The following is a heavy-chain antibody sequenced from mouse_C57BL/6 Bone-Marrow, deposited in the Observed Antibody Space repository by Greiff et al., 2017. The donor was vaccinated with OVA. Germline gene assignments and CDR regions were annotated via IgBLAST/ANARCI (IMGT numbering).Heavy chain of an antibody. J-gene: IGHJ1*03. CDR3: ARRERGHWYFDV. V-gene: IGHV5-12*01. Sequence: EVKVVESGGGLVQPGGSLKLSCAASGFTFSDYYMYWVRQTPEKRLEWVAYISNGGGSTYYPDTVKGRFTISRDNAKNTLYLQMSRLKSEDTAMYYCARRERGHWYFDVWGTGTTVTVSS. CDR2: ISNGGGST. CDR1: GFTFSDYY.